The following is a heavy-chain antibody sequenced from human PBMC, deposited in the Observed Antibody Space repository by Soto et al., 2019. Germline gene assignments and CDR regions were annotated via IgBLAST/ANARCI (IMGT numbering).Heavy chain of an antibody. J-gene: IGHJ4*02. D-gene: IGHD5-18*01. CDR2: IIPIFGTA. CDR1: GGTFSSYA. CDR3: ARDVGYSYGIARLLPGGY. Sequence: QVQLVQSGAEVKKPGSSVKVSCKASGGTFSSYAISWVRQAPGQGLEWMGGIIPIFGTANYAQKLQGRVTMTTDTSTSTAYMELRSLRSDDTAVYYCARDVGYSYGIARLLPGGYWGQGTLVTVSS. V-gene: IGHV1-69*05.